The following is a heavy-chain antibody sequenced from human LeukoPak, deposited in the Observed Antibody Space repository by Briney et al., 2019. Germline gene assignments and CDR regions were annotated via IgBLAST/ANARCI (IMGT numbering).Heavy chain of an antibody. D-gene: IGHD2-2*01. CDR1: GFTFSSYS. J-gene: IGHJ6*03. CDR2: ISSSSSTI. V-gene: IGHV3-48*01. Sequence: PGGSLRLSCAASGFTFSSYSMNWVRQAPGKGLEWVSYISSSSSTIYYADSVKGRFTISRDNAKNSLYLQMNSLRAEDTAVYYRARDPHRGCSGTSCYALYYYYYYYMDVWGKGTTVTVSS. CDR3: ARDPHRGCSGTSCYALYYYYYYYMDV.